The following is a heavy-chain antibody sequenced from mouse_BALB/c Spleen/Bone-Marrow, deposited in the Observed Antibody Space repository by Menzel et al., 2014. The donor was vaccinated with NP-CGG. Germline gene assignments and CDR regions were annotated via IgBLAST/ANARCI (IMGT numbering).Heavy chain of an antibody. Sequence: VQLQQSGPELVKPGASMKISCTASGYSFAGYTMNWVKQSHGKNLEWIGLINPYNGGSSYNQKFKGKATLTVDKSSSTAYMELLSLTSEDSAVYYCAREGYGSSYGFAYWGQGTPVTVSA. V-gene: IGHV1-31*01. CDR3: AREGYGSSYGFAY. J-gene: IGHJ3*01. D-gene: IGHD1-1*01. CDR2: INPYNGGS. CDR1: GYSFAGYT.